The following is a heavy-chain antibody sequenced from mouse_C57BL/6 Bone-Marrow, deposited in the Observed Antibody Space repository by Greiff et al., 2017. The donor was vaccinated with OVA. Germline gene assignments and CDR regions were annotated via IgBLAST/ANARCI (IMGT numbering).Heavy chain of an antibody. CDR3: AHYYGSPWFAY. V-gene: IGHV1-7*01. Sequence: QVHVKQSGAELAKPGASVKLSCKASGYTFTSYWMHWVKQRPGQGLEWIGYINPSSGYTKYNQKFKDKATLTADKSSSTAYMQLSSLTYEDSAVYYCAHYYGSPWFAYWGQGTLVTVSA. D-gene: IGHD1-1*01. J-gene: IGHJ3*01. CDR1: GYTFTSYW. CDR2: INPSSGYT.